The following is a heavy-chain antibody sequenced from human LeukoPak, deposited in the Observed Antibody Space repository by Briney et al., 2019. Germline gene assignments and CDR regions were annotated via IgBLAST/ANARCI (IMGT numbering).Heavy chain of an antibody. Sequence: SETLSLTCAVYGGSFSGYYWSWIRQPPGKGLEWIGEINHSGSTNYNPSLKSRVTISVDTSKNQFSLNLSSVTAADTAVYYCARGSIAAADGGPRTDYWGQGTLVTVSS. CDR1: GGSFSGYY. V-gene: IGHV4-34*01. D-gene: IGHD6-13*01. CDR3: ARGSIAAADGGPRTDY. CDR2: INHSGST. J-gene: IGHJ4*02.